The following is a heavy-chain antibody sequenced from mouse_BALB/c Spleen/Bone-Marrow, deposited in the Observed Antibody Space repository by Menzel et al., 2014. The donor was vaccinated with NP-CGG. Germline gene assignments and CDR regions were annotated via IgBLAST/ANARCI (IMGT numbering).Heavy chain of an antibody. D-gene: IGHD2-14*01. CDR3: AYYRYDVNY. CDR1: GYTFTSYW. CDR2: IAPGSGST. V-gene: IGHV1S41*01. Sequence: DLVKPGASVQLSCKASGYTFTSYWINWIKQRPGQGLEWIGRIAPGSGSTYYNEMFKGKAILTVDTSSSTAYIQLSSLSSEDSAVYFCAYYRYDVNYWRQGTTLTVSS. J-gene: IGHJ2*01.